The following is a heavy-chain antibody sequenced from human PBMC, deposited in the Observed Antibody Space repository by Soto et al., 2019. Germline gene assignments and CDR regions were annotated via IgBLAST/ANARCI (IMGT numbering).Heavy chain of an antibody. CDR1: GFAFRTSP. CDR3: ARARDYGMDV. V-gene: IGHV3-48*02. Sequence: VGSLRLSCAASGFAFRTSPMNWVRQAPGRGLEWISYISGSSSPTYYADSVKGRFTISRDNAKNSLYLQMNSLRDEDTAVYYCARARDYGMDVWGQGTTVTVSS. CDR2: ISGSSSPT. J-gene: IGHJ6*02.